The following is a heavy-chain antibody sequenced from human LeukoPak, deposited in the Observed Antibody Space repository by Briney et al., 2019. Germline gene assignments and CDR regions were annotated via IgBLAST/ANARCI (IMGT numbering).Heavy chain of an antibody. D-gene: IGHD6-13*01. J-gene: IGHJ4*02. V-gene: IGHV4-59*01. CDR2: IYYSGST. CDR1: GGSISSYY. Sequence: SETLSLTCTVSGGSISSYYWSWIRQPPGKGLEWIGYIYYSGSTNYNPSLKSRVTISVDTSKNQFSLKLSSVTAADTAVCYCARDRSGSSWFLDYWGQGTLVTASS. CDR3: ARDRSGSSWFLDY.